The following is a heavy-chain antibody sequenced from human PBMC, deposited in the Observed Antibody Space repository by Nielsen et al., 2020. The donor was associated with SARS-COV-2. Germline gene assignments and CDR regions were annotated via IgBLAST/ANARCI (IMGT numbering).Heavy chain of an antibody. CDR1: GFTFSSYS. D-gene: IGHD3-3*01. CDR3: ASRRITIFGTYYYYGMDV. CDR2: ISSSSSTI. J-gene: IGHJ6*02. V-gene: IGHV3-48*04. Sequence: GESLKISCAASGFTFSSYSMNCVRQAPGKGLEWVSSISSSSSTIYYADSVKGRFTISRDNAKNSLYLQMNSLRAEDTAVYYCASRRITIFGTYYYYGMDVWGQGTTVTVSS.